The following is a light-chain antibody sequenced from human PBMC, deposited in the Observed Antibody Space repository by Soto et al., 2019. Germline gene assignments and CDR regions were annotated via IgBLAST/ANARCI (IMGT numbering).Light chain of an antibody. V-gene: IGLV2-14*01. J-gene: IGLJ2*01. CDR3: SSYTTSRTAVV. Sequence: QSALTQPASVSGSPGQSITISCTGTSSDVGDYNYVSWYQQHPGTAPKLMIYDISNRPSGVSNRFSGSKSGNTASLTISGLQAEDEADYYCSSYTTSRTAVVFGGGTKLTVL. CDR2: DIS. CDR1: SSDVGDYNY.